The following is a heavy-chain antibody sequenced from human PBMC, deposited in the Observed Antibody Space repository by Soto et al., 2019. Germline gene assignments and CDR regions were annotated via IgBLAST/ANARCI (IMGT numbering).Heavy chain of an antibody. CDR2: ISGSGGST. Sequence: PGGSLRLSCAASGFTFSSYAMSWVRQAPGKGLEWVSAISGSGGSTYYADSVKGRFTISRDNSKNTLYLQMNSLRAEDTAVYYCATYSSSWYSPYYYYGMDVWGQGTTVTVSS. CDR1: GFTFSSYA. CDR3: ATYSSSWYSPYYYYGMDV. J-gene: IGHJ6*02. V-gene: IGHV3-23*01. D-gene: IGHD6-13*01.